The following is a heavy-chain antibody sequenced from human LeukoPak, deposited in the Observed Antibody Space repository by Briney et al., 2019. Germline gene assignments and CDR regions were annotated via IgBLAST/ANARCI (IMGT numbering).Heavy chain of an antibody. D-gene: IGHD3-22*01. V-gene: IGHV4-31*03. J-gene: IGHJ3*02. Sequence: SETLSLTCTVSGGSISSGGYSWSWIRQHPGKGLEWIGYIYYSGSTYYNPSLKSRVTISVDTSKNQFSLKLSSVTAADTAVYYCAIPDSSGXXAFDIWGQGTMVTVSS. CDR3: AIPDSSGXXAFDI. CDR1: GGSISSGGYS. CDR2: IYYSGST.